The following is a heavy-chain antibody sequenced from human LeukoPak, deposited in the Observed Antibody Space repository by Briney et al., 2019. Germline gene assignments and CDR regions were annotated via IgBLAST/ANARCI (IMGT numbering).Heavy chain of an antibody. CDR1: GGSISNYY. D-gene: IGHD4-23*01. CDR3: ARELGATVVNYGVDV. J-gene: IGHJ6*02. V-gene: IGHV4-59*01. CDR2: IHYSGST. Sequence: SETLSLTCTVSGGSISNYYWSGIRQPPGKGLEWIGYIHYSGSTNYNPSLKSRVTMSVDTSKNQLSLKLTSMTAADTAVYYCARELGATVVNYGVDVWGQGTTVTVSS.